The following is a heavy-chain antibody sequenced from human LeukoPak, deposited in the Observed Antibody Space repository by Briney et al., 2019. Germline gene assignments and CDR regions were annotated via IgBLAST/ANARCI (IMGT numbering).Heavy chain of an antibody. CDR1: GFTFSSYA. V-gene: IGHV3-23*01. Sequence: GGSLRLSCPASGFTFSSYATSWVRQAPGKGLEWVSAISGSGGSTYYADSVKGRFTISRDNSKNTLYLQMNSLRAEDTAVYYCAKVGYDSSGYYQLFDYWGQGTLVTVSS. CDR3: AKVGYDSSGYYQLFDY. D-gene: IGHD3-22*01. J-gene: IGHJ4*02. CDR2: ISGSGGST.